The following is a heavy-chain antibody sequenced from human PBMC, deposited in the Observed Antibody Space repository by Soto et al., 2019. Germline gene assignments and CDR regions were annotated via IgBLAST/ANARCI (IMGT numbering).Heavy chain of an antibody. Sequence: KPGGSLRLSCAASGFTFSNAWMNWVRQAPGKGLEWVGRIKSKTDGGTTDYAAPVKGRFTISRDDSKNTLYLQMNSLKTEDTAVYYCTTDTAGKRDPKPFDYWGQGTLVTVSS. CDR2: IKSKTDGGTT. CDR3: TTDTAGKRDPKPFDY. D-gene: IGHD2-21*02. V-gene: IGHV3-15*07. J-gene: IGHJ4*02. CDR1: GFTFSNAW.